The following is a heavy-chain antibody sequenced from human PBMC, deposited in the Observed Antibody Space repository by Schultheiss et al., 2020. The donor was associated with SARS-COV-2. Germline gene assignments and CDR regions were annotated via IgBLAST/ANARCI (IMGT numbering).Heavy chain of an antibody. J-gene: IGHJ4*02. CDR1: GYTFTSSA. Sequence: SVKVSCKASGYTFTSSAMQWVRQARGQRLEWIGWIVVGSGNTNYAQKFQGRVTITADKSTSTAYMELSSLRSEDTAVYYCARDRVSRQQLMDVWGQGTLVTVSS. CDR3: ARDRVSRQQLMDV. D-gene: IGHD6-13*01. V-gene: IGHV1-58*02. CDR2: IVVGSGNT.